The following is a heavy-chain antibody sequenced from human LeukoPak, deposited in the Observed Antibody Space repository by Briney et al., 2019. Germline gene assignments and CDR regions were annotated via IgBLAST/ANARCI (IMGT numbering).Heavy chain of an antibody. CDR2: IYYSGST. D-gene: IGHD6-13*01. CDR3: ARDQTAAAGFLDY. CDR1: GGSISSSSYY. J-gene: IGHJ4*02. V-gene: IGHV4-39*02. Sequence: KPSETLSLTCTVSGGSISSSSYYWGWIRQPPGKGLEWIGSIYYSGSTYYNPSLKSRVTISVDTSKNQFSLKLSSVTAADTAVYYCARDQTAAAGFLDYWGQGTLVTVSS.